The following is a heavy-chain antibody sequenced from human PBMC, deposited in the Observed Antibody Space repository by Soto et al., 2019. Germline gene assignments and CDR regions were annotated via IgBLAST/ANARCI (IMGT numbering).Heavy chain of an antibody. CDR3: GKDDVLRYYYDRSGYRSPHDAFDI. J-gene: IGHJ3*02. V-gene: IGHV3-30*18. CDR2: ISYDGSNK. CDR1: GFTFSSYG. D-gene: IGHD3-22*01. Sequence: GGSLRLSCAASGFTFSSYGMHWVRQAPGKGLEWVAVISYDGSNKYYADSVKGRFTISRDNSKNTLYLQMNSLRAEDTAVYYCGKDDVLRYYYDRSGYRSPHDAFDIWGQGTMVTVSS.